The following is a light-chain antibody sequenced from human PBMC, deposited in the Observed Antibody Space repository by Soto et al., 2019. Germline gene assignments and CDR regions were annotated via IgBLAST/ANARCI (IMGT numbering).Light chain of an antibody. CDR2: AAS. Sequence: DIQMTQSPSSLSASVGDRVTITCRARQSISNYLNWYQQKPGKAPKLLIYAASNLQSGVPSRFSGSGSGTDFTLTISGLQPEDSATYYCQQSYNARTFCQGTKVEIK. CDR1: QSISNY. J-gene: IGKJ1*01. CDR3: QQSYNART. V-gene: IGKV1-39*01.